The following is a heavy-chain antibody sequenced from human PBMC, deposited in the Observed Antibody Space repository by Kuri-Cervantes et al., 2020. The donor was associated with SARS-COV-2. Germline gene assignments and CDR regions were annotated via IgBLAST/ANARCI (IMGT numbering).Heavy chain of an antibody. CDR2: IYWNDDK. D-gene: IGHD6-6*01. CDR1: GFSLSASGVG. CDR3: ASIAARRVSYYYYGMDV. Sequence: SGPTLVKPTQTLTLTCTLSGFSLSASGVGVGWIRQPPGKALEWLALIYWNDDKRYSPSLKSRLTITKDTSKNQVVLTMTNMDPVDTATYYCASIAARRVSYYYYGMDVWGQGTTVTVSS. V-gene: IGHV2-5*01. J-gene: IGHJ6*02.